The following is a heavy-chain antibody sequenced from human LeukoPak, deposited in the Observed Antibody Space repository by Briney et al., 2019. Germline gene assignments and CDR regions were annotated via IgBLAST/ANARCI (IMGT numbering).Heavy chain of an antibody. CDR1: GYTFTSYD. V-gene: IGHV1-8*01. CDR2: MNPNSGNT. J-gene: IGHJ4*02. CDR3: AIQRYTSSSGDFDY. D-gene: IGHD6-6*01. Sequence: ASVKISCKASGYTFTSYDINWVRHATGQGLEWMGWMNPNSGNTGYAQKFQGRVTMTRNTSISTAYMELSSLRSEDTSVYYCAIQRYTSSSGDFDYWGQGTLVTVSS.